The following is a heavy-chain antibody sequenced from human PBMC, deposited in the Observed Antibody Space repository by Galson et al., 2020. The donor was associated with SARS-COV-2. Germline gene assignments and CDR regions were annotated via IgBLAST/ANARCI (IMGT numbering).Heavy chain of an antibody. CDR1: GFTFSSYA. D-gene: IGHD4-17*01. Sequence: GGSLRLSCAASGFTFSSYAMHWVRQAPGKGLEWVAVISYDGSNKYYADSVKGRFTISRDNSKNTLYLQMNSLGAEDTAVYYCARDQFPYGDYADAFDIWGQGTMVTVSS. J-gene: IGHJ3*02. CDR3: ARDQFPYGDYADAFDI. V-gene: IGHV3-30*04. CDR2: ISYDGSNK.